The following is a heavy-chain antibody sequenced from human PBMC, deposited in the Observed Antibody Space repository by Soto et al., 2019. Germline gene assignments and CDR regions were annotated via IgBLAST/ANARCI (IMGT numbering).Heavy chain of an antibody. V-gene: IGHV3-48*02. Sequence: EVQLVESGGGLVQPGGSVRLSCAASGFPFSIYSMNWVRQAPGKGLEWSSYITSDTNTIKYADSVRGRFTISRDNAKNLVYLQMNSLRDEDTAVYFCARSVEGHFDYWGQGTVVTVSS. CDR1: GFPFSIYS. D-gene: IGHD6-19*01. CDR2: ITSDTNTI. J-gene: IGHJ4*02. CDR3: ARSVEGHFDY.